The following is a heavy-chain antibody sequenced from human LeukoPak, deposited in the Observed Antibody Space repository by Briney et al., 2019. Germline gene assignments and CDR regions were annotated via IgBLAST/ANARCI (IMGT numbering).Heavy chain of an antibody. V-gene: IGHV3-74*01. Sequence: GGSLRLSCAASGFTFSSYWMHWVRQGTGKGLVWVSRINSDGSGTDYAVSVKGRFTISRDNAKNTLYLQMNNLRAEDTAVYYCARGYGSGSYLPFDIWGQGTVVTVSS. CDR2: INSDGSGT. D-gene: IGHD3-10*01. CDR1: GFTFSSYW. CDR3: ARGYGSGSYLPFDI. J-gene: IGHJ3*02.